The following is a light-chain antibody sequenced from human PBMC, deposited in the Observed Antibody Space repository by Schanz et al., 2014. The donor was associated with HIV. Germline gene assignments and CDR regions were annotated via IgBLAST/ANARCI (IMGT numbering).Light chain of an antibody. CDR2: NNN. CDR3: AAWDGSLKVWV. V-gene: IGLV1-40*01. J-gene: IGLJ3*02. CDR1: SSNIGARYD. Sequence: QSVLTQPPSVSGAPGQRVTISCTGSSSNIGARYDVHWYQKLPGTAPKLLIYNNNNRPSGVPDRFSGSQSGTSASLAISGLQSEDEADYYCAAWDGSLKVWVFGGGTKLTVL.